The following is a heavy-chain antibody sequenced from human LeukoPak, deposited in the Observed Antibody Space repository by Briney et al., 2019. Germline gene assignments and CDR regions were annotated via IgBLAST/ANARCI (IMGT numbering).Heavy chain of an antibody. D-gene: IGHD1-26*01. CDR1: GFTFSSYA. V-gene: IGHV3-30-3*01. J-gene: IGHJ3*02. CDR3: AREELQYFDI. Sequence: GGSLRLSCAASGFTFSSYAMSWVRQAPGKGLEWVAVISYDGSNKYYADSVKGRFTISRDNSKNTLYLQMNSLRAEDTAVYYCAREELQYFDIWGQGTMVAVSS. CDR2: ISYDGSNK.